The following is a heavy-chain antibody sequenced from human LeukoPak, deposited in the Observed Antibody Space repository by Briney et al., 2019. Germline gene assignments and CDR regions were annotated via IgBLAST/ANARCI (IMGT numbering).Heavy chain of an antibody. CDR1: GGTFISYA. J-gene: IGHJ3*02. V-gene: IGHV1-69*13. CDR3: ASVPRYYGGNDAFDI. CDR2: IIPIFGTA. Sequence: SVKVSCKASGGTFISYAISWVRQAPRQGIEWMGGIIPIFGTANYAQKFEGRVTITADESKSTAYMELSSLRSEDTAVYYCASVPRYYGGNDAFDIWGQGTMVTVSS. D-gene: IGHD4-23*01.